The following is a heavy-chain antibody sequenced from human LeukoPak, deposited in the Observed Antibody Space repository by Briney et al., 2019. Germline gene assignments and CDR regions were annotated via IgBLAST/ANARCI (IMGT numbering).Heavy chain of an antibody. V-gene: IGHV1-18*01. J-gene: IGHJ4*02. CDR2: ISAYNGNT. CDR1: GYTFTSYG. D-gene: IGHD1-1*01. Sequence: GASVKVXCKASGYTFTSYGISWVRQAPGQGLEWMGWISAYNGNTNYAQKLQGRVTMTTDTSTSTAYMELRSLRSDDTAVYYCARDPRTLLPTETTWRDYWGQGTLVTVSS. CDR3: ARDPRTLLPTETTWRDY.